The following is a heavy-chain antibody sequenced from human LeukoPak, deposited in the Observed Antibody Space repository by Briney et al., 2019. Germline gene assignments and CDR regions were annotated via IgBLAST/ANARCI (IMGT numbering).Heavy chain of an antibody. J-gene: IGHJ1*01. V-gene: IGHV3-11*01. D-gene: IGHD1-26*01. Sequence: GGSLRLSCAASGFTFSDYYMSWIRQAPGKGLEWVSYIGSSGSTIYYADSVKGRFTISRDNAKNSLYLQMNSLRAEDTAVYYCARASGGSHLPALYFQHWGQGTLVTVSS. CDR2: IGSSGSTI. CDR1: GFTFSDYY. CDR3: ARASGGSHLPALYFQH.